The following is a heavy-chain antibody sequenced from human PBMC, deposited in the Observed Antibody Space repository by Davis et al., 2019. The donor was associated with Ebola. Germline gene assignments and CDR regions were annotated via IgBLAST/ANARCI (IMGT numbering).Heavy chain of an antibody. J-gene: IGHJ6*02. CDR2: INAGNGNT. CDR3: AREPMFYGMDV. D-gene: IGHD3-10*02. V-gene: IGHV1-3*01. Sequence: ASVKVSCKASGYTFTSYAMHWVRQAPGQRLEWMGWINAGNGNTKYSQKFQGRVTITRDTSASTAYMELSSLRSDDTAVYYCAREPMFYGMDVWGQGTTVTVSS. CDR1: GYTFTSYA.